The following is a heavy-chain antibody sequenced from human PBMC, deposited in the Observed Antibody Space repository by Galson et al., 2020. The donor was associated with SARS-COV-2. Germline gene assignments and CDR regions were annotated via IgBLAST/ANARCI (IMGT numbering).Heavy chain of an antibody. J-gene: IGHJ6*02. CDR2: FDPEDGET. CDR1: GYTLNELS. Sequence: VSVPVSCKVSGYTLNELSMQRVRQAPGKGLEWRGGFDPEDGETIYAQKFQGRVTMTEDTSTDTAYIELSSLRSEDTALYYCATDLGDYGPSYSGYGMGVWGRGPTVTVSS. V-gene: IGHV1-24*01. D-gene: IGHD4-17*01. CDR3: ATDLGDYGPSYSGYGMGV.